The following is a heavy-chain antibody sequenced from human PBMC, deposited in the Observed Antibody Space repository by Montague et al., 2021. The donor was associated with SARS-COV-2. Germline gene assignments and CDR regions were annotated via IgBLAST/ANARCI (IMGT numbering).Heavy chain of an antibody. CDR2: ITSTSTHI. D-gene: IGHD3-9*01. CDR1: GFTFSASD. Sequence: SLRLSCAASGFTFSASDMVWVRQAPGKGLEWVSTITSTSTHIYYAESVKGRFTIARDNAKNSLSLQMDSLRAEDTGVYCCGRNFDLWGQGTLVTVSS. V-gene: IGHV3-21*01. J-gene: IGHJ4*02. CDR3: GRNFDL.